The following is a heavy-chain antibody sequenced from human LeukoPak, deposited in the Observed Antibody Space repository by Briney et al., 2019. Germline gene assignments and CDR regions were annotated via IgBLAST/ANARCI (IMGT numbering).Heavy chain of an antibody. V-gene: IGHV3-7*01. D-gene: IGHD2/OR15-2a*01. CDR2: IRQDGIDK. CDR1: GFSLSDYW. J-gene: IGHJ4*02. Sequence: GGSLRLSCAASGFSLSDYWMTWVRQPPGKGLEWVANIRQDGIDKYYVDSVKGRFIISRDNAKNSLYLQMNSLRAEDTALYYCARDFQGARYYDSWGQGTLVTVSS. CDR3: ARDFQGARYYDS.